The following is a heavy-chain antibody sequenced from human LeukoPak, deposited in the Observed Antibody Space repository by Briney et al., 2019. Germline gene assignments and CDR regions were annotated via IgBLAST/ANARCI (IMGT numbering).Heavy chain of an antibody. Sequence: ASVKVSCKASGYSFATFGMSWVRQAPGQGLEWMGWISPYNGDTKYGQTFQGRVTMTTDTSANIAYMELRSLRSDDTAVYYCLRGAITGRLTGDYWGQGTLVTVSS. CDR1: GYSFATFG. V-gene: IGHV1-18*01. D-gene: IGHD6-6*01. CDR3: LRGAITGRLTGDY. J-gene: IGHJ4*02. CDR2: ISPYNGDT.